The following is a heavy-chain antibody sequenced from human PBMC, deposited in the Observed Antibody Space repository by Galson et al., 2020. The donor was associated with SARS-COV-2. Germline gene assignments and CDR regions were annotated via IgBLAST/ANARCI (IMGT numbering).Heavy chain of an antibody. Sequence: TLSPTCTVSGGSISSGGYYWSWIRQHPGKGLEWIGYIYYSGSTYYNPSLKSRVTISVDTSKNQFSLKLSSVTAADTAVYYCARAVRGVILKGFDWFDPWGQGTLVTVSS. D-gene: IGHD3-10*01. J-gene: IGHJ5*02. CDR2: IYYSGST. CDR1: GGSISSGGYY. V-gene: IGHV4-31*03. CDR3: ARAVRGVILKGFDWFDP.